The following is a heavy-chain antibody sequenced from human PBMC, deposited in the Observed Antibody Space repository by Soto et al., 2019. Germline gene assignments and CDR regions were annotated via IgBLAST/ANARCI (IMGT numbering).Heavy chain of an antibody. J-gene: IGHJ4*02. D-gene: IGHD3-10*01. CDR3: AREVQVHTPAFVY. CDR1: GGTFNTYA. V-gene: IGHV1-69*19. Sequence: QVQLVQSGAEMKKPGSSVKVSCQSSGGTFNTYAMNWVRQAPGQGPEWMGDISPMFGAANYAPKFQGRVTITADESTSTSYMQVSSLTSEYTALYFCAREVQVHTPAFVYWGQGTLVTVSS. CDR2: ISPMFGAA.